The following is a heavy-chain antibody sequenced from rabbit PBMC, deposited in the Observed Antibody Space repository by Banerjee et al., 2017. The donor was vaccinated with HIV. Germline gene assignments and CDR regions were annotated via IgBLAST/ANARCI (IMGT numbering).Heavy chain of an antibody. D-gene: IGHD1-1*01. J-gene: IGHJ6*01. CDR1: GIDFSSGYD. CDR3: AREWDYTDDRYYGMDL. V-gene: IGHV1S43*01. Sequence: QQQLEESGGGLVKPGGTLTLTCKASGIDFSSGYDMCWVRQAPGKGLEWIACINAGRSGTTWYASWVNGRFTISRSTSLNTVDLKMTSLTAADTATYFCAREWDYTDDRYYGMDLWGPGTLVTVS. CDR2: INAGRSGTT.